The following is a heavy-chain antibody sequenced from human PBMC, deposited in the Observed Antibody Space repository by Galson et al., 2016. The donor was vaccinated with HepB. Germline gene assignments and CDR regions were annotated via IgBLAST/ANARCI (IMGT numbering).Heavy chain of an antibody. J-gene: IGHJ6*02. CDR3: ARPLPNVGYGMDV. CDR1: GFIVSSTY. D-gene: IGHD2-15*01. CDR2: IFSGGST. V-gene: IGHV3-53*04. Sequence: SLRLSCAASGFIVSSTYMSWVRQAPGKGLESVSVIFSGGSTTYADSVKGRFTISRHNSKNTLYLQMNSLRTEDTAVYYCARPLPNVGYGMDVWGQGTTVTVSS.